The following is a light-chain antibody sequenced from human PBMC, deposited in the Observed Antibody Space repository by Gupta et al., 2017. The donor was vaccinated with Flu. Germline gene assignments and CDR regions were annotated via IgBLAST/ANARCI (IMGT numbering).Light chain of an antibody. J-gene: IGLJ3*02. CDR2: DNT. V-gene: IGLV1-40*01. Sequence: QSVLTQPPSVSGAPGQRVTISCTGSDSNIGAGYDVHWYQQVPGTAPKLLFYDNTDRPSRVPDRFSGSKSGASASLAITGLQAEDEADYYCQSYDSSLNNWVFGGGTKLTVL. CDR1: DSNIGAGYD. CDR3: QSYDSSLNNWV.